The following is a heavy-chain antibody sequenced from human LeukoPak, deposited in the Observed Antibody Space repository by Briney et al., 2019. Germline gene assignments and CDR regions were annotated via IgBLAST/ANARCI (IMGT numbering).Heavy chain of an antibody. CDR2: ISGSATST. V-gene: IGHV3-23*01. Sequence: GGSLRLSCAASGFTFTTYTISWVRQTPAKGLEWVSAISGSATSTYYADSVKGRFTISRDNSKNTLYLQMNSLRAEDTAIYYCAREYKIPATGTLGFDIWGPGTMVTVSS. CDR3: AREYKIPATGTLGFDI. D-gene: IGHD1-1*01. J-gene: IGHJ3*02. CDR1: GFTFTTYT.